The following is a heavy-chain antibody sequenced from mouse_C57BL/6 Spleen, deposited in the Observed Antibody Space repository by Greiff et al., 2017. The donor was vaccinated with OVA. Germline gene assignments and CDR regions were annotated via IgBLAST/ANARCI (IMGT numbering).Heavy chain of an antibody. D-gene: IGHD2-2*01. V-gene: IGHV5-9-1*02. CDR3: TRGGGYDDFDV. CDR2: ISSGGDYI. Sequence: EVKVVESGEGLVKPGGSLKLSCAASGFTFSSYAMSWVRQTPEKRLEWVAYISSGGDYIYYADTVKGRFTISRDNARNTLYLQMSSLKSEDTAMYYCTRGGGYDDFDVWGTGTTVTVSS. CDR1: GFTFSSYA. J-gene: IGHJ1*03.